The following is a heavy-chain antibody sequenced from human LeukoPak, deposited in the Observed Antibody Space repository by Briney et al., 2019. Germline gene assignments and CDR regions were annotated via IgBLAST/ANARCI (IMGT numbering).Heavy chain of an antibody. CDR1: GGSICRSNW. CDR3: AGTYCSGGSCYDY. Sequence: SETLSLTCAVPGGSICRSNWWGRVRQPPGKGLEGIGENYHRGSTNYNPSLKSRGTISVDKSKNKFSQKLTSVTAADTAVYYCAGTYCSGGSCYDYWGQGTLVTVSS. J-gene: IGHJ4*02. CDR2: NYHRGST. V-gene: IGHV4-4*02. D-gene: IGHD2-15*01.